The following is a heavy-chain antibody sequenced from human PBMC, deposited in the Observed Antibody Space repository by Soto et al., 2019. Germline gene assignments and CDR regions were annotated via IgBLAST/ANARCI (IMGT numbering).Heavy chain of an antibody. CDR2: IRNKVNSYTT. CDR1: GFMFSDHY. V-gene: IGHV3-72*01. Sequence: GGSLRLSCAASGFMFSDHYMDWVRQAPGKGLEWVGRIRNKVNSYTTEYAASVKGRFIVSRDDSNNSLYLQMNSLKTEDTAVYYCVRGRYSGSWGIDYWGQGTLVTVSS. CDR3: VRGRYSGSWGIDY. D-gene: IGHD6-13*01. J-gene: IGHJ4*02.